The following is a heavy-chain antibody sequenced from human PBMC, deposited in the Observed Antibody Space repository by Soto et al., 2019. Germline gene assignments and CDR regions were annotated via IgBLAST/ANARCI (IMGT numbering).Heavy chain of an antibody. CDR1: GGTFSSYA. CDR3: ARVRRWLQSLLDAFDI. D-gene: IGHD5-12*01. V-gene: IGHV1-69*13. J-gene: IGHJ3*02. Sequence: SVKVSCKASGGTFSSYAISWVRQAPGQGLEWMGGIIPIFGTANYAQKFQGRVTITADESTSTAYMELSSLRSEDTAVYYCARVRRWLQSLLDAFDIWGQGTMVTVSS. CDR2: IIPIFGTA.